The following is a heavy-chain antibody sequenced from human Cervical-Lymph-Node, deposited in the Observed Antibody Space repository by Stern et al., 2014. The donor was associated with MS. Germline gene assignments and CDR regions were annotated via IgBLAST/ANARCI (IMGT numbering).Heavy chain of an antibody. Sequence: EVQLVESGGGLVKPGGSLRLSCAASGFTFSSYSMNWVRQAPGKGLEWVSSISSSSSYIYYADSVKGRFTISRDNAKNSLYLQMNSLRAEDTAVYYYAREEFGELTAYFDYWGQGTLVTVSS. J-gene: IGHJ4*02. CDR3: AREEFGELTAYFDY. V-gene: IGHV3-21*01. CDR1: GFTFSSYS. CDR2: ISSSSSYI. D-gene: IGHD3-10*01.